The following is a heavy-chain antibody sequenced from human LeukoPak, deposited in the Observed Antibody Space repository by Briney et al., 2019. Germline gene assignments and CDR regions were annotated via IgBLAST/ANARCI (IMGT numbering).Heavy chain of an antibody. CDR2: ITTGGDTT. J-gene: IGHJ4*02. CDR3: AKSSYYDSSGYYREYYFDY. Sequence: PGGSLRLSCAVSGITFSRLPMTWVRQAPGKGLQWVSAITTGGDTTFYADSVKGRVTVSRDNSKSTLYLQMNSLRAEDTAVYYCAKSSYYDSSGYYREYYFDYWGQGTLVTVSS. V-gene: IGHV3-23*01. CDR1: GITFSRLP. D-gene: IGHD3-22*01.